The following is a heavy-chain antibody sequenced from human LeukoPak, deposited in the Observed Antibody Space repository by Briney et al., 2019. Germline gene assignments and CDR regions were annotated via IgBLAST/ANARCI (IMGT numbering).Heavy chain of an antibody. CDR1: GFPFSSYG. CDR2: IRYDGSNK. D-gene: IGHD6-19*01. J-gene: IGHJ4*02. Sequence: TGGSLRLSCAASGFPFSSYGMHWVRQAPGKGLEWVAFIRYDGSNKYYADSVKGRFTISRDNSKNTLYLQMNSLRAEDTAVYYCAKDRPTSGWYRYFDYWGQGTLVTVSS. V-gene: IGHV3-30*02. CDR3: AKDRPTSGWYRYFDY.